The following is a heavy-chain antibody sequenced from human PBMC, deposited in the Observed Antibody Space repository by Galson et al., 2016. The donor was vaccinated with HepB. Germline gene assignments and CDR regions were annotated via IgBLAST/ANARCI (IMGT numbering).Heavy chain of an antibody. CDR3: ARAPDSGFDVYGWSH. CDR2: IHYSGTT. CDR1: GGSISTYY. Sequence: ETLSLTCTVSGGSISTYYWSWIRQPPGKSLEWIGYIHYSGTTNYNPSLKTRVTISVDTSQNQFSLNLRSVTAADTAVYYCARAPDSGFDVYGWSHWGQGALVTVSS. D-gene: IGHD5-12*01. V-gene: IGHV4-59*12. J-gene: IGHJ4*02.